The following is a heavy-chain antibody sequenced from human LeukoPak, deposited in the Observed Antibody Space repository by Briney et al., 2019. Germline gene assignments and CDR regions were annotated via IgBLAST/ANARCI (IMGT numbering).Heavy chain of an antibody. CDR1: GFTFSSYS. Sequence: PGGSLRLSCAASGFTFSSYSMNWVRQAPGKGLEWVSSISSSSSYIYYADSVKGRFTISRDNSKNTLYLQMNSLRAEDTAVYYCAKDSSPDLGYYDSSGYFDYWGQGTLVTVSS. J-gene: IGHJ4*02. CDR2: ISSSSSYI. D-gene: IGHD3-22*01. CDR3: AKDSSPDLGYYDSSGYFDY. V-gene: IGHV3-21*01.